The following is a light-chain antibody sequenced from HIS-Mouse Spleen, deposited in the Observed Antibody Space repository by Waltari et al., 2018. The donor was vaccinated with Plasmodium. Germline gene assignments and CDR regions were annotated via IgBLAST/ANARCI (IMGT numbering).Light chain of an antibody. V-gene: IGLV2-23*03. Sequence: QSALTQPASVSGSPGQSITISCTGTSSDVGSYNLVSWYQQHPGKAPKLMIYEGSKRPSGVSNRFSGAKSGNTAFLTISVLQAEHEADYYCCSYAGSSTFGFGGGTKLTVL. CDR3: CSYAGSSTFG. CDR2: EGS. CDR1: SSDVGSYNL. J-gene: IGLJ3*02.